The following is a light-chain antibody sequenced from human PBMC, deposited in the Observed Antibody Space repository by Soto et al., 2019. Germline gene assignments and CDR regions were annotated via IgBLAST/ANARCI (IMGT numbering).Light chain of an antibody. CDR3: QQANSFPLT. CDR2: AAS. Sequence: DIQVTQFPSSLSASVGDRVTITCRASQAIGNYLAWYQQKPGKVPKLLIYAASTLQSGVPSRFSGSRSGTDFTLTVSSLQPEDVATYYCQQANSFPLTFGGGTKVEIK. J-gene: IGKJ4*01. V-gene: IGKV1-27*01. CDR1: QAIGNY.